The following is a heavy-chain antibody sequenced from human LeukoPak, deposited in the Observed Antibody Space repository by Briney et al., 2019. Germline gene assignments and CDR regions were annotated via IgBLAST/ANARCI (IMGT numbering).Heavy chain of an antibody. CDR3: ARLGKYYDSSGYFDY. CDR2: IYTSGST. D-gene: IGHD3-22*01. Sequence: SETLSLTCTVSGGSISSYYWSWIRQPAGKGLEWIGRIYTSGSTNYNPSLKSRVTMSVDTYKNHFSLKLSSVTAADTAVYYCARLGKYYDSSGYFDYWGQGTLVTVSS. J-gene: IGHJ4*02. V-gene: IGHV4-4*07. CDR1: GGSISSYY.